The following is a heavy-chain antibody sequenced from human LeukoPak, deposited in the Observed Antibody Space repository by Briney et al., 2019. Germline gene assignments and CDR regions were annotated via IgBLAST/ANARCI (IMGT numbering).Heavy chain of an antibody. D-gene: IGHD2-15*01. J-gene: IGHJ4*02. CDR2: ISSSSSYI. CDR3: ARDYGLLGYCSGGSCPSPYFDY. Sequence: GGSLRLSCAASGFTFSSYSMNWVRQAPGKGLEWVSSISSSSSYIYYADSVKGRFTISRDNAKNSLYLQMNSLRAEDTAVYYCARDYGLLGYCSGGSCPSPYFDYWGQGTLVTVSS. V-gene: IGHV3-21*01. CDR1: GFTFSSYS.